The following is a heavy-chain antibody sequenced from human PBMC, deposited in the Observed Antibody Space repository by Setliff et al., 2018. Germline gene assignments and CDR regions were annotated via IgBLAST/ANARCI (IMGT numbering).Heavy chain of an antibody. Sequence: GASVKVSCKAVGYTFLSYGLSWVRQAPGQGLEWMGWISAYTGKTDYAQAFQARITMTRDTSISTAYMELSRLTSDDSAVYYCARAVSGYDYHYFDKWGQGTLVTVSS. CDR2: ISAYTGKT. V-gene: IGHV1-18*01. J-gene: IGHJ4*02. D-gene: IGHD5-12*01. CDR1: GYTFLSYG. CDR3: ARAVSGYDYHYFDK.